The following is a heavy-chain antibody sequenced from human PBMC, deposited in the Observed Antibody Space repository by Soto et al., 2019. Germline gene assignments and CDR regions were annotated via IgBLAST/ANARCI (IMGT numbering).Heavy chain of an antibody. D-gene: IGHD6-13*01. CDR3: ARGRVAAPFDY. V-gene: IGHV4-34*01. Sequence: SETLSLTCAVYGGSFSGYYWSWIRQPPGKGLEWIGEINHSGSTNYNPSLKSRVTISVDTSKNQFSLKLSSVTAADTAVYYCARGRVAAPFDYWGQGTLVTVSS. J-gene: IGHJ4*02. CDR1: GGSFSGYY. CDR2: INHSGST.